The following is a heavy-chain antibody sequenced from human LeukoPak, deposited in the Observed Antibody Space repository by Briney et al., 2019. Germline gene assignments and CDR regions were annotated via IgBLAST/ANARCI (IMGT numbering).Heavy chain of an antibody. V-gene: IGHV3-33*08. D-gene: IGHD6-6*01. CDR1: GFTVSTTY. CDR2: IWYDGSNK. Sequence: PGGSLRLSCAASGFTVSTTYMSWVRQAPGKGLEWVAVIWYDGSNKYYADSVKGRFTISRDNSKNALYLQMNSLRAEDTAVYYCARDVGEYSSSSGFDYWGQGILVTVSS. J-gene: IGHJ4*02. CDR3: ARDVGEYSSSSGFDY.